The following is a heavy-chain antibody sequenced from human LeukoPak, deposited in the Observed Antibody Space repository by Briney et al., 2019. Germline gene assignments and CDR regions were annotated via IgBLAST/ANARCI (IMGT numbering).Heavy chain of an antibody. V-gene: IGHV5-51*01. CDR2: IYPGDSDT. Sequence: GESLKISCKGSGYSFSLYWIGWVRQMPGKGLEWMGIIYPGDSDTRYSPSFQGQVTISADKSISTAYLQWSSLKASDTAMYYCARYGYYYDSSGYYTLFDYWGQGTLVTVSS. CDR3: ARYGYYYDSSGYYTLFDY. J-gene: IGHJ4*02. D-gene: IGHD3-22*01. CDR1: GYSFSLYW.